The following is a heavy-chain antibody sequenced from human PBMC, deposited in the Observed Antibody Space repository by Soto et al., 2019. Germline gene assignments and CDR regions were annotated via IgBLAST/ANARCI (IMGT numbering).Heavy chain of an antibody. CDR1: GYTLTELS. J-gene: IGHJ4*02. CDR3: ATDTDYGGNSAGNDY. V-gene: IGHV1-24*01. CDR2: FDPEDGET. D-gene: IGHD4-17*01. Sequence: ASVKVSCKVSGYTLTELSMHWVRQAPGKGLEWMGGFDPEDGETIYAQKFKGRVTMTEDTSTDTAYMDLSSLRSEDTAVYYCATDTDYGGNSAGNDYWGQGTLVTVSS.